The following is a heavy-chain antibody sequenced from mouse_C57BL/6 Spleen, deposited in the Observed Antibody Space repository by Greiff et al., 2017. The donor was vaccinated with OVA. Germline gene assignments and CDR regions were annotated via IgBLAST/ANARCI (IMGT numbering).Heavy chain of an antibody. CDR3: AREHYYGSHFDY. V-gene: IGHV5-16*01. CDR2: INYDGSST. D-gene: IGHD1-1*01. J-gene: IGHJ2*01. CDR1: GFTFSDYY. Sequence: DVHLVESEGGLVQPGSSMKLSCTASGFTFSDYYMAWVRQVPEKGLEWVANINYDGSSTYYLDSLKSRFIISRDNAKNILYLQMSSLKSEDTATYYCAREHYYGSHFDYWGQGTTLTVSS.